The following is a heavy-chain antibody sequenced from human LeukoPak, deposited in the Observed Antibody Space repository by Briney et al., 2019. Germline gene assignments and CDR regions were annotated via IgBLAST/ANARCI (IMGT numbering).Heavy chain of an antibody. V-gene: IGHV4-34*01. D-gene: IGHD5-18*01. CDR3: AREGRIQLWSRFDA. CDR2: INHRGST. CDR1: DGSFRGYY. J-gene: IGHJ5*02. Sequence: AETLSLTCTVYDGSFRGYYWSWIRQSPGKGLEWFGEINHRGSTNYTPSPTSRVTLSVDTTKSQSARRLSSVPGAATAVYYCAREGRIQLWSRFDAWSEGT.